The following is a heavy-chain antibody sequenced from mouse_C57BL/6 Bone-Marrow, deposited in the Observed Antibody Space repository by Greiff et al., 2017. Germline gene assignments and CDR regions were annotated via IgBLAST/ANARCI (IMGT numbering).Heavy chain of an antibody. V-gene: IGHV1-78*01. CDR2: IYPRDGST. CDR1: GYTFTDHT. CDR3: AKRTVAIFDY. D-gene: IGHD1-1*02. Sequence: QVHVKQSAAELVKPGASVKISCKVSGYTFTDHTILWMKQRTEQGLEWIGYIYPRDGSTKYNEKFKGQATLPADKSSSPAYMQLHSLTSEASAVXFCAKRTVAIFDYWGQGATRTVFS. J-gene: IGHJ2*01.